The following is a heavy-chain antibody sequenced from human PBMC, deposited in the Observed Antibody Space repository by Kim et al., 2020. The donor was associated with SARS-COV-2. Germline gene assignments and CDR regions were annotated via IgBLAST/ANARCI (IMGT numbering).Heavy chain of an antibody. Sequence: ASVKVSCKASGYTFTSYAMHWVRQAPGQRLEWMGWINAGNGNTKYSQKFQGRVTITRDTSASTAYMELSSLRSEDTAVYYCARDGDLINYYGSGSYYYYGMDVWGQGTTVTVSS. CDR1: GYTFTSYA. CDR3: ARDGDLINYYGSGSYYYYGMDV. J-gene: IGHJ6*02. V-gene: IGHV1-3*01. D-gene: IGHD3-10*01. CDR2: INAGNGNT.